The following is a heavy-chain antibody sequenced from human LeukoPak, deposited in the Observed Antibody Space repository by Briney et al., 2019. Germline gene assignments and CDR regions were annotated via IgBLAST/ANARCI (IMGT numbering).Heavy chain of an antibody. CDR3: ARAAGADFWSAPHRY. V-gene: IGHV1-69*05. Sequence: VKVSCKASGGTSSSYAISWVRQAPGQGLEWMGGIIPIFGTANYAQKFQGRVTITTDESTSTAYMELSSLRSEDTAVYYCARAAGADFWSAPHRYWGQGTLVTVSS. J-gene: IGHJ4*02. D-gene: IGHD3-3*01. CDR2: IIPIFGTA. CDR1: GGTSSSYA.